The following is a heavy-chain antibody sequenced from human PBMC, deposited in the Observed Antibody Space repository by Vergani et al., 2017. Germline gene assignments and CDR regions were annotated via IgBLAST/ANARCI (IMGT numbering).Heavy chain of an antibody. CDR2: IRSKNDGGTA. Sequence: EVQVVESGGGLIKPGGSLRLSCVVSGITFKNAWINWVRQAPGKGLEWIGRIRSKNDGGTADYAAPLKGRFTISRDDSKDSAFLLVNNLKTEDTAVYYCARDAHYYDSGGDYWGQGTLVTVSS. CDR1: GITFKNAW. D-gene: IGHD3-22*01. CDR3: ARDAHYYDSGGDY. J-gene: IGHJ4*02. V-gene: IGHV3-15*01.